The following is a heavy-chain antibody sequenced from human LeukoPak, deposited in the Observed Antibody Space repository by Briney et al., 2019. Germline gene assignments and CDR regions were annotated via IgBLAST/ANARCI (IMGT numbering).Heavy chain of an antibody. J-gene: IGHJ6*02. D-gene: IGHD3-10*01. CDR1: GYTFTVFY. CDR2: INPSGGTT. Sequence: ASVNLSCKSSGYTFTVFYIHWVPQAPGQGLEWMGEINPSGGTTSYTQKLQGRVTMTRDTSTSTVYMELSSLRSEDAAVYYCARFLTPALYYGSGSLGMTLGEAVNYYYYYGMDVWGQGNTVTVSS. V-gene: IGHV1-46*01. CDR3: ARFLTPALYYGSGSLGMTLGEAVNYYYYYGMDV.